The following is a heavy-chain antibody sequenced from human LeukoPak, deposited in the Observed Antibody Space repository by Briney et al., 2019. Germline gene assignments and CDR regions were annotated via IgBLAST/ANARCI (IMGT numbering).Heavy chain of an antibody. V-gene: IGHV1-69*13. D-gene: IGHD2-21*02. CDR1: GGTFSSYA. CDR3: ARGGSHIVVVTAIGGFYGMDV. Sequence: ASVKVSCKASGGTFSSYAISWVRQAPGQGLEWMGGITPIFGTANYAQKFQGRVTITADESTSTAYMELSSLRSEDTAVYYCARGGSHIVVVTAIGGFYGMDVWGQGTTVTVSS. CDR2: ITPIFGTA. J-gene: IGHJ6*02.